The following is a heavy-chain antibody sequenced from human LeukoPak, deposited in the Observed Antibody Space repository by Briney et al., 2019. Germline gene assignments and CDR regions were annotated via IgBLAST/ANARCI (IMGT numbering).Heavy chain of an antibody. CDR1: GYTFTSYG. CDR2: ISAYNGNT. J-gene: IGHJ3*02. D-gene: IGHD3-22*01. CDR3: ARHRLHRIYYDTTGYYHDACDI. Sequence: ASVKVSCKASGYTFTSYGISWARQAPGQGLEWMGWISAYNGNTNYAQKLQGRVTMTTDTSTSTAYMELRSLRSNNTAVYFCARHRLHRIYYDTTGYYHDACDIWGQGTMVTVSS. V-gene: IGHV1-18*01.